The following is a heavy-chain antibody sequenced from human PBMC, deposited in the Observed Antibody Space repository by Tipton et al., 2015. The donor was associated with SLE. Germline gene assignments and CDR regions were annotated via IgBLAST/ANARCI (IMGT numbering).Heavy chain of an antibody. CDR1: GGSISSYY. V-gene: IGHV4-59*01. D-gene: IGHD3-3*01. CDR3: ASTTIFGGYYYYMDV. J-gene: IGHJ6*03. CDR2: IYYSGST. Sequence: TLSLTCTVSGGSISSYYWSWIRQPPGKGLEWIGYIYYSGSTNYNPSLKSRVTISVDTSKNQFSRKLSSVTAADTAVYYCASTTIFGGYYYYMDVGGKGTAVASSS.